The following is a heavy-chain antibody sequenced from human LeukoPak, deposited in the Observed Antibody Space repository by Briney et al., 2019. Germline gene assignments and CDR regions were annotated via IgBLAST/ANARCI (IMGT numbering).Heavy chain of an antibody. Sequence: GASVKVSCKASGYTFTSFGISWVRQAPGQGLEWMGWINPYNGNTNYAQNFQGRVTLTTDTSTSTAYMELRSLRSDDTAMYYCVGEIYGRFDFWGQGTLVTVSS. CDR3: VGEIYGRFDF. D-gene: IGHD4-17*01. J-gene: IGHJ4*02. CDR2: INPYNGNT. CDR1: GYTFTSFG. V-gene: IGHV1-18*01.